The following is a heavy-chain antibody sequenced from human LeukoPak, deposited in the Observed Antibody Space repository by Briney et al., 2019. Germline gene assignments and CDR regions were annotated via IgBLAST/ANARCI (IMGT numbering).Heavy chain of an antibody. Sequence: SETLSLTCTVSGGSISSGDYYWSWIRQPPGKGLEWIGYIYYSGSTYYNPSLKSRVTISVDTSKNQFSLKLSSVTAADTAVYYCARSILWDSSGSQYYFDYSGQVTLVTVSP. J-gene: IGHJ4*02. D-gene: IGHD3-22*01. V-gene: IGHV4-30-4*08. CDR1: GGSISSGDYY. CDR3: ARSILWDSSGSQYYFDY. CDR2: IYYSGST.